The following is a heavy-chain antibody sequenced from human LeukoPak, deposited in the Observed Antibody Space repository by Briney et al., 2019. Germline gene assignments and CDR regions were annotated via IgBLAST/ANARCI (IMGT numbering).Heavy chain of an antibody. D-gene: IGHD1-26*01. CDR2: ISGSGTST. J-gene: IGHJ4*02. V-gene: IGHV3-23*01. Sequence: GGSLRLSCGASGFTFSSFAMTWVRQAPGKGLEWVSTISGSGTSTYYADSVKGRFTISRDNSKTTLYLQMNSLRAEDTAEYYCAKTMGAIDHDYWGQGTLVTASS. CDR3: AKTMGAIDHDY. CDR1: GFTFSSFA.